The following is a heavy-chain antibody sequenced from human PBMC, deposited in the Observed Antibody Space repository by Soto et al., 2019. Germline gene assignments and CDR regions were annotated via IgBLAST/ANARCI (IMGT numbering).Heavy chain of an antibody. CDR1: GFSFSNYA. V-gene: IGHV3-30-3*01. Sequence: QVQLVESGGGVVQPGRSLRLSCAPSGFSFSNYAIHWVRQAPGRGLEWVAVISHDGGNIFYADSVKGRFTISRDNSMNMMYLQMNSVRGEDTAVYFCAREANGKTSYYDYLDYWGQGTLVTVSS. D-gene: IGHD1-26*01. J-gene: IGHJ4*02. CDR3: AREANGKTSYYDYLDY. CDR2: ISHDGGNI.